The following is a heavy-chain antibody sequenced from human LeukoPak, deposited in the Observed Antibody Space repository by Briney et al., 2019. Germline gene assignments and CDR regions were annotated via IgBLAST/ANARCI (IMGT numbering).Heavy chain of an antibody. CDR3: AKDSALLWFGELLPPDYYMDV. Sequence: GGSLRLSCAASGFTFSSYGMHWVRQAPGKGLEWVAVIWYDGSNKYYADSVKGRFTISRDNSKNTLYLQMNSLRAEDTAVYHCAKDSALLWFGELLPPDYYMDVWGKGTTVTVSS. CDR2: IWYDGSNK. J-gene: IGHJ6*03. D-gene: IGHD3-10*01. CDR1: GFTFSSYG. V-gene: IGHV3-33*06.